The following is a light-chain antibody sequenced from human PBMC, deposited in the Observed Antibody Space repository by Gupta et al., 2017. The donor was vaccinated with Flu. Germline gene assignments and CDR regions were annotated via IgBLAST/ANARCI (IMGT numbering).Light chain of an antibody. CDR2: EDD. V-gene: IGLV1-51*02. CDR1: TSNIGRTY. CDR3: GTWDLTRDFWE. J-gene: IGLJ3*02. Sequence: QSVFTQPPSVSAAPGQTVTISCSASTSNIGRTYVSWYQQVPGTAPKLLIYEDDRRPSAIPERFFASKSGTSATLGITGLQPGDEADYYCGTWDLTRDFWEFGGGTKLTVL.